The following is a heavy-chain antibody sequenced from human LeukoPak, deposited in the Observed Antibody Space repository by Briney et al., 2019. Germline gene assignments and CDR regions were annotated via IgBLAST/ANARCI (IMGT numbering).Heavy chain of an antibody. CDR1: GYTFTDYY. J-gene: IGHJ3*02. CDR3: ASSCGGDCYSSDAFDI. CDR2: INPNSGGT. V-gene: IGHV1-2*02. Sequence: ASVKVSCKASGYTFTDYYMHWVRQAPGQGLEWMGWINPNSGGTNYAQKFQGRVTMTRDTSISTAYMELTRLRSDDTAVYYCASSCGGDCYSSDAFDIWGQGTMVTVSS. D-gene: IGHD2-21*01.